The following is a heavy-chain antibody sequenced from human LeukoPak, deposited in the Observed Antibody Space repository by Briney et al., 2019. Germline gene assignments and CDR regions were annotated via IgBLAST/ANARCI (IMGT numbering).Heavy chain of an antibody. CDR2: MNPNSGNT. CDR3: ARFSWSDGDYAN. D-gene: IGHD4-17*01. CDR1: GYTFTSYD. J-gene: IGHJ4*02. Sequence: ASVKVSCKASGYTFTSYDINWVRQATGQGLEWMGWMNPNSGNTGYAQKFQGRVTMTRNTSISTAYMELSSLRSEDTAVYYCARFSWSDGDYANWGQGTLVTVSS. V-gene: IGHV1-8*01.